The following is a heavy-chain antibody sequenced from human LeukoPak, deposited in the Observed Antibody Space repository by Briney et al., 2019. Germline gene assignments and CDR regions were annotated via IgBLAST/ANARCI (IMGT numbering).Heavy chain of an antibody. J-gene: IGHJ4*02. V-gene: IGHV3-21*01. D-gene: IGHD6-19*01. CDR3: ARGPYSSGWYYFDY. CDR2: ISSSSIYI. CDR1: GFTFSSYS. Sequence: GGSLRLSCAASGFTFSSYSMNWVRQAPGKGLEWVSSISSSSIYIYYADSVKGRFTISRDNAKNSLYLQMNSLRAEDTAVYYCARGPYSSGWYYFDYWGQGTLVTVSS.